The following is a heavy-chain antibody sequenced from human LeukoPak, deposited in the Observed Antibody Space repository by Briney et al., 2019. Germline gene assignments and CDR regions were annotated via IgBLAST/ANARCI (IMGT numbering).Heavy chain of an antibody. J-gene: IGHJ6*02. Sequence: GGSLRLSCAASGFTVSSNYMSWVRQAPGKGLEWVSVIYSGGSTYYADSVKGRFTISRHNSKNPLYLQMNSLRAEDTAVYYCVSTSYARRTKYGMDVWGQGTTVTVSS. CDR1: GFTVSSNY. D-gene: IGHD2-2*01. CDR3: VSTSYARRTKYGMDV. CDR2: IYSGGST. V-gene: IGHV3-53*04.